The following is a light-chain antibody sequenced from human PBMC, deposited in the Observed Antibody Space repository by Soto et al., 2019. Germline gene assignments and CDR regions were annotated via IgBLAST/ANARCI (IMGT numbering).Light chain of an antibody. Sequence: EIVMTQSPATLSVSPGERATLSCRASQSVSSKLAWYQQKPGQAPRLLIYGASTRATGIPARFSGSGSGTEFTLTISSLQSEDFAVYYCQQYNKWPLTFGGGTKVDIK. J-gene: IGKJ4*01. CDR1: QSVSSK. CDR2: GAS. V-gene: IGKV3-15*01. CDR3: QQYNKWPLT.